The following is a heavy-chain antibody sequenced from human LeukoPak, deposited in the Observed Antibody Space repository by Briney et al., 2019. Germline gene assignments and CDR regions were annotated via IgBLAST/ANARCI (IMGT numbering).Heavy chain of an antibody. V-gene: IGHV4-34*01. J-gene: IGHJ5*02. Sequence: PSETLSLTCAVYGGSFSGYYWSWIRQPPGKGLEWIGEINHSGSTNYNPSLKSRVTISVDTSKNQFSLKLSAVTAADTAVYYCARHGRYYGSWSYYGVVRRAKFDPWGQGTLVTVSS. CDR2: INHSGST. CDR3: ARHGRYYGSWSYYGVVRRAKFDP. CDR1: GGSFSGYY. D-gene: IGHD3-10*01.